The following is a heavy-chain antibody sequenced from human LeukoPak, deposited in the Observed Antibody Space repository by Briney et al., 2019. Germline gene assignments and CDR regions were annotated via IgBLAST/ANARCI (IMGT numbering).Heavy chain of an antibody. Sequence: GGSLRLSCAASGFTVSSNYMSWVRQAPGKGLEWVSAISGSGGSTYYADSVKGRFTISRDNAKNSLYLQMNSLRAEDTAVYYCASGYYGSGSYYYFDYWGQGTLVTVSS. CDR1: GFTVSSNY. V-gene: IGHV3-23*01. D-gene: IGHD3-10*01. CDR2: ISGSGGST. J-gene: IGHJ4*02. CDR3: ASGYYGSGSYYYFDY.